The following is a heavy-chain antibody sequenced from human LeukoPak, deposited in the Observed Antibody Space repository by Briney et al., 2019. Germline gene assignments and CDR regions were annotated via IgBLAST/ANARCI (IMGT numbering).Heavy chain of an antibody. CDR2: INHSGST. J-gene: IGHJ4*02. CDR1: GGSFSGYY. Sequence: SETLSLTCAVYGGSFSGYYWSWIRQPPGKGLEWIGEINHSGSTNYNPSLKSRVTISVDTSKNQFSLKLSSVTAADTAVYYCARHISWGQGFDYWGQGTLVTVSS. V-gene: IGHV4-34*01. CDR3: ARHISWGQGFDY. D-gene: IGHD3-3*02.